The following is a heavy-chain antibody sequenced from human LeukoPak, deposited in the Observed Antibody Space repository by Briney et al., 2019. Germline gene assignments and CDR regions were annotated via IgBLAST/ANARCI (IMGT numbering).Heavy chain of an antibody. CDR2: IIPILGIA. CDR3: ARASTYYYGSGSYLNWFDP. Sequence: SVKVSCKASGGTFSSYAISWVRQAPGQGLEWMGRIIPILGIANYAQKFQGRVTITADKSTSTAYMELSSLRSEDTAVYYCARASTYYYGSGSYLNWFDPWGQGTLVTVSS. J-gene: IGHJ5*02. D-gene: IGHD3-10*01. V-gene: IGHV1-69*04. CDR1: GGTFSSYA.